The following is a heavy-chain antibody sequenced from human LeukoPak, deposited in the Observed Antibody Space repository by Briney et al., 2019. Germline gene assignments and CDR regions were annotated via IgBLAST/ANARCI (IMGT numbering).Heavy chain of an antibody. CDR2: ISYDGSNK. Sequence: GGSLRLSCAASGFTFSSYAMHWVRQAPGKGLEWVAVISYDGSNKYYADSVKGRFTISRDNSKNTLYLQMSSLRAEDTAEYFCASDWYNYETYTYHTFDYWGQGTLVTVSS. CDR1: GFTFSSYA. CDR3: ASDWYNYETYTYHTFDY. J-gene: IGHJ4*02. D-gene: IGHD1-14*01. V-gene: IGHV3-30*04.